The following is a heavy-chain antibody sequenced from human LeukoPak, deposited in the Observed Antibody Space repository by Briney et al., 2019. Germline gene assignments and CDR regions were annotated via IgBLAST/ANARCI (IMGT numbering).Heavy chain of an antibody. Sequence: PGGSLRLSCAASGFTFSSYEMNWVRQAPGKGLEWVSSITSSSYIYYADSVKGRFTISRDNAKNSLYLQMNSLRAEDTAVYYCARDSPSGSYYYFDYWGQGTMVTVSS. D-gene: IGHD1-26*01. CDR1: GFTFSSYE. V-gene: IGHV3-21*01. J-gene: IGHJ4*02. CDR2: ITSSSYI. CDR3: ARDSPSGSYYYFDY.